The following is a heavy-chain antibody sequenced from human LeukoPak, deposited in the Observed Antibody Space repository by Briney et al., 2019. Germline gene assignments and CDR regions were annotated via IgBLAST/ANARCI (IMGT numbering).Heavy chain of an antibody. D-gene: IGHD3-3*01. CDR2: IIPIFGTA. V-gene: IGHV1-69*06. CDR1: GGTFSSYA. Sequence: SVKVSCKASGGTFSSYAISWVRQAPGQGLEWMGGIIPIFGTANYAQKFQGRVTITADKSTSTAYMELSSLRSEDTAVYYCARGRRFLEWLPLDYWGQGTLVTVSS. J-gene: IGHJ4*02. CDR3: ARGRRFLEWLPLDY.